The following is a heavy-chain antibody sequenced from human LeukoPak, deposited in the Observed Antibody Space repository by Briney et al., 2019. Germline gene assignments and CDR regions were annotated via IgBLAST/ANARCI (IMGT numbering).Heavy chain of an antibody. J-gene: IGHJ4*02. Sequence: SEALSLTCAVSGYSISSGYYWGWIRQPLGKGLEWIGSIYHSGSTYYNPSLKSRVTISVDTSKNQFSLKLSSVTAADTAVYYCARGVAVAGGFDYWGQGTLVTVSS. CDR3: ARGVAVAGGFDY. CDR1: GYSISSGYY. CDR2: IYHSGST. D-gene: IGHD6-19*01. V-gene: IGHV4-38-2*01.